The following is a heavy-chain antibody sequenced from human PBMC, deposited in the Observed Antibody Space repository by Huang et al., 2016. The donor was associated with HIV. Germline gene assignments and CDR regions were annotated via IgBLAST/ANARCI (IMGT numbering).Heavy chain of an antibody. V-gene: IGHV7-4-1*02. CDR2: INTNNGNP. D-gene: IGHD3-22*01. CDR3: ARLDYYDSDGVDY. Sequence: VQLVQSGSAVKKPGASVRVSCRASGYTFSSYSLFWVRQAPGKGLEYMGWINTNNGNPAYAQGFTGRFVFSLDTSATTAYLQINNLESEDSAVYYCARLDYYDSDGVDYWGQGTLVTVSS. CDR1: GYTFSSYS. J-gene: IGHJ4*02.